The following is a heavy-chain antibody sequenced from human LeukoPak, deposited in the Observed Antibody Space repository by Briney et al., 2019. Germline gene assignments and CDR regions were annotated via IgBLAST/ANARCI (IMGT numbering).Heavy chain of an antibody. J-gene: IGHJ6*02. V-gene: IGHV4-34*01. D-gene: IGHD2-2*01. Sequence: SETLSLTCAVYGGPLSGYYWSWIRQPPGKGLEWIGEINHSGSTNYNPSLKSRVTISVDTSKNQFSLKLSSVTAADTAVYYCARGADIVVVPAEVGMDVWGQGTTVTVSS. CDR2: INHSGST. CDR3: ARGADIVVVPAEVGMDV. CDR1: GGPLSGYY.